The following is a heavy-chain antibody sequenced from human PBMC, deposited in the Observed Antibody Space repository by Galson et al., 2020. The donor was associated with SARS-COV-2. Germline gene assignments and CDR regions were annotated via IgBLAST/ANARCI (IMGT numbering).Heavy chain of an antibody. CDR2: IKSKTDGRST. CDR3: TTDLSSDFWSGYLEHDAFDI. J-gene: IGHJ3*02. Sequence: GGSLRLSCAASGFTFSNAWMSWVRQAPGKGLEWVGRIKSKTDGRSTDYSAPVKVSFTISRSDSKHTLYLQMNSLKTEDTAVYYCTTDLSSDFWSGYLEHDAFDIWGKGTMVTVSS. D-gene: IGHD3-3*01. V-gene: IGHV3-15*01. CDR1: GFTFSNAW.